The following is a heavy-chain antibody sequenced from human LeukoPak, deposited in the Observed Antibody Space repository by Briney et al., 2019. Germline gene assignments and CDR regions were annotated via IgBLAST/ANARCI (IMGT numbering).Heavy chain of an antibody. CDR2: IIPILSIA. CDR3: ARAPYYYDSSGYYVDY. V-gene: IGHV1-69*04. Sequence: SVKVSCKASGGTFSSYAISWVRQAPGQGLEWMGRIIPILSIANYAQKFQGRVTITADKSTSTAYMELSSLRSEDTAVYYCARAPYYYDSSGYYVDYWGQGTLVTVSS. J-gene: IGHJ4*02. D-gene: IGHD3-22*01. CDR1: GGTFSSYA.